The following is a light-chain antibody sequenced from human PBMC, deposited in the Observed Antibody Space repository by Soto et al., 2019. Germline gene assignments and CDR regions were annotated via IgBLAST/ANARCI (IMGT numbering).Light chain of an antibody. CDR3: STYINSITFVI. Sequence: QSVLTQPASVSGSPGQSITISCTGTSSDVGGYNYVSWYQHHLGKAPKLMLYEVSKRPSGVSNRFSGSKSGDTASLIISGLQAEDEAVYYCSTYINSITFVIFGGGTQLTVL. V-gene: IGLV2-14*01. CDR1: SSDVGGYNY. CDR2: EVS. J-gene: IGLJ2*01.